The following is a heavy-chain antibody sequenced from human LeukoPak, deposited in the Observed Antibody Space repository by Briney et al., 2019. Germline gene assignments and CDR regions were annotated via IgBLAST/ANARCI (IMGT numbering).Heavy chain of an antibody. CDR1: GFTFTDYG. CDR2: IRFDGSNK. V-gene: IGHV3-30*02. D-gene: IGHD1-1*01. Sequence: GGSLRLSCAASGFTFTDYGMHWVRQAPGKGLEWVAFIRFDGSNKYYADSVKGRFTISRDNSKNTLYLQINSLRTEDTAVYYCAKEGTASKPSDFDYWGQGTLVTVSS. J-gene: IGHJ4*02. CDR3: AKEGTASKPSDFDY.